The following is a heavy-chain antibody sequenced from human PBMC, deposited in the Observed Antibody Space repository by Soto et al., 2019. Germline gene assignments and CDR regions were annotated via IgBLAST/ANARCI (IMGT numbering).Heavy chain of an antibody. Sequence: QVQLVESGGGLVKPGGSLRLSCAASGFTFSDYYMSWIRQAPGKGLEWVSYISSSSSYTNYAASVKGRITISRDNAKNSTLLPMNSLRAEDTAVYYCARPSSWAATWYFDLWGRGPRVTVSS. CDR2: ISSSSSYT. D-gene: IGHD6-25*01. J-gene: IGHJ2*01. CDR3: ARPSSWAATWYFDL. V-gene: IGHV3-11*05. CDR1: GFTFSDYY.